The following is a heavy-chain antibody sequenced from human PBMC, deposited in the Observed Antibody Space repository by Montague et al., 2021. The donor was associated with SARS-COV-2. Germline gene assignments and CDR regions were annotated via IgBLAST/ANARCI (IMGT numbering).Heavy chain of an antibody. J-gene: IGHJ4*02. CDR2: INYSGST. CDR1: GDSMNNYY. V-gene: IGHV4-59*01. D-gene: IGHD6-13*01. Sequence: SETLSLTCTVSGDSMNNYYWSWIRQPPGKGLEWIGYINYSGSTHYNPSLQSRVTLPKDTSKNKFSLRLTSVTAADTAMYFCARAPIYRSSWYAYFDYWGQGTLVTVSS. CDR3: ARAPIYRSSWYAYFDY.